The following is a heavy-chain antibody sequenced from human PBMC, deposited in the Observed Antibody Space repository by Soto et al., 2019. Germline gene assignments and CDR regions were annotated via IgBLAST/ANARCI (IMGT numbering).Heavy chain of an antibody. J-gene: IGHJ4*02. CDR1: GFTFSSYA. D-gene: IGHD5-18*01. CDR2: ISGSGGST. Sequence: PGGSLRLSCAASGFTFSSYAMSWFRQAPGKGLEWVSAISGSGGSTYYADSVKGRFTISRDNSKNTLYLQMNSLRAEDTAVYYCARDGGPETALVLWGQGTLVTVSS. CDR3: ARDGGPETALVL. V-gene: IGHV3-23*01.